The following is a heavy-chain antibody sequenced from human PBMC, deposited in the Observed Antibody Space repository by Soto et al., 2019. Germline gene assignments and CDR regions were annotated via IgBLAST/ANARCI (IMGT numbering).Heavy chain of an antibody. CDR3: AYGNLSYYFDY. J-gene: IGHJ4*02. D-gene: IGHD1-26*01. CDR2: IWLEGSDK. CDR1: GFTFSSYG. V-gene: IGHV3-30*02. Sequence: WGSLRLSCVASGFTFSSYGMHWVRQAPGKGLEWVAIIWLEGSDKYYGDSVKGRFTISRDNSKNTLYLQMNTLRAEDTVVYYCAYGNLSYYFDYRGQRPLVTVPS.